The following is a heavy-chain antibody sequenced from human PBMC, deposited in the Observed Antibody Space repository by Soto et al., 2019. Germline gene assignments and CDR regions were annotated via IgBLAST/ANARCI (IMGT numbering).Heavy chain of an antibody. Sequence: SVKVSCKASGGTFSSYAISWVRQAPGQGLEWMGGIIPIFGTANYAQKFQGRVTITADKSTSTAYMELSSLRSEDTAVYYCHTSCCPDYYHGMDVWGQGTTVTVSS. CDR2: IIPIFGTA. D-gene: IGHD2-2*01. V-gene: IGHV1-69*06. CDR1: GGTFSSYA. J-gene: IGHJ6*02. CDR3: HTSCCPDYYHGMDV.